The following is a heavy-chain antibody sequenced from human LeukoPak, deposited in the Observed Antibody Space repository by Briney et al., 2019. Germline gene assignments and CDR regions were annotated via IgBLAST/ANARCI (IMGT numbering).Heavy chain of an antibody. Sequence: SETLSLSCTVSGGSISSSSYYWGWIRQPPGKGLEWIGSIYYSGSTNYNPSLKSRVTISVDTSKNQFSLKVSSVTAADTAVYYCARVYSSSSGKNAFDIWGQGTIVTVSS. CDR3: ARVYSSSSGKNAFDI. D-gene: IGHD6-6*01. J-gene: IGHJ3*02. V-gene: IGHV4-39*07. CDR2: IYYSGST. CDR1: GGSISSSSYY.